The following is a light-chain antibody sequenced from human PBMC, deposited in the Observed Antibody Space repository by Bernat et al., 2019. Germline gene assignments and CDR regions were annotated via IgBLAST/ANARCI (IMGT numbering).Light chain of an antibody. CDR2: GAS. CDR1: QSVSSTY. V-gene: IGKV3-20*01. Sequence: EIVLTQSPGTLSLSPGERATLSCRASQSVSSTYLAWYQQKPGQAPRLLIYGASSRAAGLPDRFSGSGSGTDFTLTISRLEPEDFAVYYCQQYGSSPPITFGQGTRLDIK. CDR3: QQYGSSPPIT. J-gene: IGKJ5*01.